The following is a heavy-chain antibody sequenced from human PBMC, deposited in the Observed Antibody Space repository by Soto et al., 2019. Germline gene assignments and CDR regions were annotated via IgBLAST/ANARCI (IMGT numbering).Heavy chain of an antibody. D-gene: IGHD2-15*01. V-gene: IGHV1-69*13. CDR3: ARHPGGRGYYYGMDV. Sequence: SVKVSCKASGGTFSSYAISWVRQAPGQGLEWMGGIIPIFGTANYAQKFQGRVTITADESTGTAYMELSSLRSEDTAVYYCARHPGGRGYYYGMDVWGQGTTVTVSS. CDR2: IIPIFGTA. CDR1: GGTFSSYA. J-gene: IGHJ6*02.